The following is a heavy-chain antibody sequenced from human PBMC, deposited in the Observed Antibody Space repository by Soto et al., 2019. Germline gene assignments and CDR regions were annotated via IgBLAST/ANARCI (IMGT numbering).Heavy chain of an antibody. D-gene: IGHD3-10*01. CDR1: GGSFSGYY. CDR3: ARHAPVLPYYYYYMDV. J-gene: IGHJ6*03. Sequence: SETLSLTCAVYGGSFSGYYWSWIRQPPGKGLEWIGEINHSGSTNYNPSLQSRVTISVDTSKNQFSLKLSSVTTADTAVYYCARHAPVLPYYYYYMDVWGKGTTVTVSS. V-gene: IGHV4-34*01. CDR2: INHSGST.